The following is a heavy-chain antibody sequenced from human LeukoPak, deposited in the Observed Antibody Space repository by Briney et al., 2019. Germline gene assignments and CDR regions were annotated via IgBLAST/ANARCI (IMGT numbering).Heavy chain of an antibody. CDR1: GFTFSSYS. V-gene: IGHV3-21*01. Sequence: GESLRLSCAASGFTFSSYSMNWVRQAPGKGLEWVSSISSSSSYIYYADSVKGRFTISRDNAKNSLYLQMNSLRAEDTAVYYCARADKYSSSWYFDYWGQGTLVTVSS. D-gene: IGHD6-13*01. CDR3: ARADKYSSSWYFDY. J-gene: IGHJ4*02. CDR2: ISSSSSYI.